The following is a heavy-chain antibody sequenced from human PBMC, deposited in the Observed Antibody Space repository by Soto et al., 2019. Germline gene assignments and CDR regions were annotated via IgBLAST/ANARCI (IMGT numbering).Heavy chain of an antibody. J-gene: IGHJ4*02. D-gene: IGHD3-3*01. CDR3: ARDRDFWSGYLLDY. V-gene: IGHV1-69*13. CDR2: IIPIFGTA. CDR1: GGTFSSYA. Sequence: SVKVSCKASGGTFSSYAISWVRQAPGQGLEWMGGIIPIFGTANYAQKFQGRVAITADESTSTAYMELSSLRSEDTAVYYCARDRDFWSGYLLDYWGQGTLVTVSS.